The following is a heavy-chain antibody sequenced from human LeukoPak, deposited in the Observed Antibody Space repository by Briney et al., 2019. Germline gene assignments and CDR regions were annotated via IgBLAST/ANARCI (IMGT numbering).Heavy chain of an antibody. CDR1: GFTFSSYS. D-gene: IGHD2-2*01. CDR3: AREAEDIVVVPAAMDYYYYGMDV. J-gene: IGHJ6*02. V-gene: IGHV3-21*01. CDR2: ISSSSYI. Sequence: PGGSLRLSCAASGFTFSSYSMNWVRQAPGKGLEWVSSISSSSYIYYADSVKGRFTISRDNAENSLYLQMNSLRAEDTAVYYCAREAEDIVVVPAAMDYYYYGMDVWGQGTTVTVSS.